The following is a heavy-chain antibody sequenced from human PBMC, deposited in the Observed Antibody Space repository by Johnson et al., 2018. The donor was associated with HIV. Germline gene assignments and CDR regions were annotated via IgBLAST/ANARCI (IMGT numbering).Heavy chain of an antibody. CDR2: ISGAGSSS. CDR1: GFTLRTFW. J-gene: IGHJ3*02. CDR3: ARPADYGDYSRDAFDI. D-gene: IGHD4-17*01. Sequence: VLLVESGGAFVQPGGSLRLSCEVSGFTLRTFWLHWVRQVPGKGLMWVSRISGAGSSSSYADSVKGRFTISRDNAKNTLYLQLNSLRVEDTAIYYCARPADYGDYSRDAFDIWGQGTMVTVSS. V-gene: IGHV3-74*02.